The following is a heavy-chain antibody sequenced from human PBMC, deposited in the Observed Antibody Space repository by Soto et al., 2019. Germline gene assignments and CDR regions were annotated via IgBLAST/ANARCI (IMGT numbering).Heavy chain of an antibody. CDR3: ARWGTTGGFAL. CDR2: TSYDGNNK. V-gene: IGHV3-30*19. D-gene: IGHD3-16*01. J-gene: IGHJ1*01. CDR1: GFRFKSCV. Sequence: QVQLVESGGGVVQPGTSLRLSCAASGFRFKSCVMHWVRQAPGKGLEWVAFTSYDGNNKDYGDSVKGRFTVSRDNSQNTLHLQMDFLRPEDTAIYYCARWGTTGGFALWGEGTLVSVSS.